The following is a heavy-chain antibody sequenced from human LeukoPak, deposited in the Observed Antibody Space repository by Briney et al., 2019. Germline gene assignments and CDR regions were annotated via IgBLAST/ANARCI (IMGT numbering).Heavy chain of an antibody. J-gene: IGHJ4*02. CDR3: ARGRSSGWYYLIAGLT. CDR1: GFTFSSYA. Sequence: GGSLRLSCAASGFTFSSYAMHWVRQAPGKGLEWVAVISYDGSNKYYADSVKGRFTIPRDNSKNTLYLQMNSLRAEDTAVYYCARGRSSGWYYLIAGLTWGQGTLVTVSS. D-gene: IGHD6-19*01. V-gene: IGHV3-30-3*01. CDR2: ISYDGSNK.